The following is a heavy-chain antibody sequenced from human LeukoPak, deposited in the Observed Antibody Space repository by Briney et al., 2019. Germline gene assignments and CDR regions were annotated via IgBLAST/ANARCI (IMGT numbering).Heavy chain of an antibody. D-gene: IGHD6-13*01. CDR2: INHNGNVN. V-gene: IGHV3-7*03. J-gene: IGHJ4*02. CDR1: GFTFSSYW. Sequence: PGGSLRLSCAASGFTFSSYWMNWARQAPGKGLEWVASINHNGNVNYYVDSVKGRFTISRDNAKNSLYLQMSNLRAEDTAVYYCARESGYNSYSSSWYDDYWGQGTLVTVSS. CDR3: ARESGYNSYSSSWYDDY.